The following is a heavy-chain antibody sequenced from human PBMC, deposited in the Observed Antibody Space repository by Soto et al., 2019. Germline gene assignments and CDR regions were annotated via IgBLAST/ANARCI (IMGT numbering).Heavy chain of an antibody. CDR3: ATSLPTVVTLSY. Sequence: ASVKVSCKVSGYTLTELSMHWVRQAPGKGLEWMGGFDPEDGETIYAQKFQGRVTMTEDTSTDTAYMELSSLRSEDTAVYYCATSLPTVVTLSYWGQGTLVTVSS. J-gene: IGHJ4*02. CDR1: GYTLTELS. D-gene: IGHD4-17*01. V-gene: IGHV1-24*01. CDR2: FDPEDGET.